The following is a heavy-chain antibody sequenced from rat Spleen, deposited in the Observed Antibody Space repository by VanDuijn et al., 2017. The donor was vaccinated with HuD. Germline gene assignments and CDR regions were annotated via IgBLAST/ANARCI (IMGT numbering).Heavy chain of an antibody. CDR2: ISYDGSKT. CDR1: GFTFSDFY. J-gene: IGHJ2*01. CDR3: ARAIRSAGLYYFDY. V-gene: IGHV5-29*01. Sequence: EVKLVESDGGLVQPGRSLKLSCAASGFTFSDFYMAWVRQAPTKGLEWVATISYDGSKTYYRDSVKGRFTISRDNARSTLNLHMDSLRSEDTATYYCARAIRSAGLYYFDYWGQGVMVTVSS. D-gene: IGHD1-11*01.